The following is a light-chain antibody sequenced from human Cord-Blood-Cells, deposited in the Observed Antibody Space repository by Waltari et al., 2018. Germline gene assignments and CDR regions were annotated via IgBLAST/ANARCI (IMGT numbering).Light chain of an antibody. Sequence: IVLTQSPGTLSVSPGERATLSCRASQSVSSSYLAWYQQKPGQAPRLLIYGASSRATGIPDRFSGSGSGTDFTLTISRLEPEDFAVYYCQQYGSSPPTFGPGTKVDI. CDR1: QSVSSSY. V-gene: IGKV3-20*01. CDR3: QQYGSSPPT. J-gene: IGKJ3*01. CDR2: GAS.